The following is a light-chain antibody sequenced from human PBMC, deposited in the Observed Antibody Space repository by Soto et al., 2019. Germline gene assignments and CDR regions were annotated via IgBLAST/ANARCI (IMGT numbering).Light chain of an antibody. Sequence: EIVRTHSPYSVAVSLGERATINCKSSQSFVYTSDNRNYLACHQQKPGQTPKLLXDWXSTRESGCPDRISGSGSGTDFTRTISSLQAEDCAVYYCQQYYSNTITFGQGTQLEI. CDR2: WXS. V-gene: IGKV4-1*01. J-gene: IGKJ5*01. CDR1: QSFVYTSDNRNY. CDR3: QQYYSNTIT.